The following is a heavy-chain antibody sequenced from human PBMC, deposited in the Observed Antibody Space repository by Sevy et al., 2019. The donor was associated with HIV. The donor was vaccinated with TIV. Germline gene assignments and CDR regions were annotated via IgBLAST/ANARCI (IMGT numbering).Heavy chain of an antibody. D-gene: IGHD2-15*01. J-gene: IGHJ6*02. CDR2: ISGIGRYT. CDR1: GFTFSTYA. CDR3: AKGFCSGGSCPRDYYYYGLDV. Sequence: GGSLRLSCAASGFTFSTYAMNWVRQAPGKGLEWVSSISGIGRYTSYADSVEGRFTISRDSSKNTLYLQMNSLRADDTAVYYCAKGFCSGGSCPRDYYYYGLDVWGQGTTVTVSS. V-gene: IGHV3-23*01.